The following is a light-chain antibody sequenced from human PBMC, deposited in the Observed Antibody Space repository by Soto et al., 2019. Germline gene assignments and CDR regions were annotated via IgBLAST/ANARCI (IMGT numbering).Light chain of an antibody. CDR3: LQVNAFPRT. V-gene: IGKV1-5*01. J-gene: IGKJ1*01. CDR1: QSIGVR. Sequence: DIQMTQSPSTLSASVGDRVTVTCRASQSIGVRLAWFQQKPGKAPQFLIQAASSLQSGVPSRFSGSGSGTEFILTINSLQPEDVAVYYCLQVNAFPRTFGQGTKVDIK. CDR2: AAS.